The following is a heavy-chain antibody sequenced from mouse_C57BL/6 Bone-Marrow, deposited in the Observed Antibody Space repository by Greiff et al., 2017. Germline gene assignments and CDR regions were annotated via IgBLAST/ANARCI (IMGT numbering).Heavy chain of an antibody. J-gene: IGHJ2*01. CDR2: IYPRDGST. D-gene: IGHD1-1*01. CDR3: AIITTVEDY. V-gene: IGHV1-85*01. CDR1: GYTFTSYD. Sequence: QVHVKQSGPELVKPGASVKLSCKASGYTFTSYDINWVKQRPGQGLEWIGWIYPRDGSTTYNEKFKGKATLTVDTSSSTAYMELHSLTSEDSAVYFCAIITTVEDYWGQGTTLTVSS.